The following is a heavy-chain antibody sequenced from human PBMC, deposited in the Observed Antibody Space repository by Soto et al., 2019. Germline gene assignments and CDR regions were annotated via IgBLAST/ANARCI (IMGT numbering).Heavy chain of an antibody. CDR2: IYYSGST. CDR3: ARGHSSSWYEFDP. D-gene: IGHD6-13*01. J-gene: IGHJ5*02. Sequence: SETLSLTCTVSGGSISSYYWSWIRQPPGKGLEWIGYIYYSGSTNYNPSLKSRVTTSVDTSKNQFSLRLRSVTAADTAVYYCARGHSSSWYEFDPWGQGTLVTVSS. CDR1: GGSISSYY. V-gene: IGHV4-59*01.